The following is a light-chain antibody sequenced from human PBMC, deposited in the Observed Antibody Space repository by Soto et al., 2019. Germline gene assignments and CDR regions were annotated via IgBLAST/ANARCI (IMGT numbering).Light chain of an antibody. Sequence: EIVLTQSPGTLSLSPGERATLSCRASQSVSSSYLAWYQQKPGQAPRLLIYGTSSRATAIPDRFSGSGSGTDFTLTSSRLEPEDFSVYYCQQYGSSSWTCGQGTKVEIK. CDR1: QSVSSSY. CDR3: QQYGSSSWT. CDR2: GTS. V-gene: IGKV3-20*01. J-gene: IGKJ1*01.